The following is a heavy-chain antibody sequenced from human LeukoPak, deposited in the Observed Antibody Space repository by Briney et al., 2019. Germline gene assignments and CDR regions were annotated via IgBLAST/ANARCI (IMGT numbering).Heavy chain of an antibody. Sequence: GGSLRLSCAASGFTFSSYAMHWVRQAPGKGLEWVAVISYDGSNKYYADSVKGRFTISRDNSKNTLYLQMNSLRAEDTAVYYCARVVWDYYDTGQAFDYWGQGTLVTVSS. D-gene: IGHD3-22*01. J-gene: IGHJ4*02. CDR2: ISYDGSNK. V-gene: IGHV3-30*04. CDR3: ARVVWDYYDTGQAFDY. CDR1: GFTFSSYA.